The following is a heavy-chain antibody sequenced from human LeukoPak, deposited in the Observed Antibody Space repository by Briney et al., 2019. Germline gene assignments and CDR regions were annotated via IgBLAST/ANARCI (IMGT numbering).Heavy chain of an antibody. CDR2: IYYSGST. CDR1: GGSISGYY. Sequence: PSETLSLTCTVSGGSISGYYWSWIRQPPGKGLEWIGYIYYSGSTNYNPSLKSRVTISVDTSKNQFSLKLSSVTAADTAVYYCARRTDSSGWTGWGFDPWGQGTLVTVSS. J-gene: IGHJ5*02. V-gene: IGHV4-59*08. CDR3: ARRTDSSGWTGWGFDP. D-gene: IGHD6-19*01.